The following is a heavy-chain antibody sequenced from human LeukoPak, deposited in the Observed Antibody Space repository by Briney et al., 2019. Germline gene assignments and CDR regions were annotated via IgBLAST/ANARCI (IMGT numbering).Heavy chain of an antibody. CDR3: ARHPPPLYSSYDLGFDY. V-gene: IGHV5-51*01. J-gene: IGHJ4*02. CDR1: GYSFTSYW. D-gene: IGHD5-12*01. CDR2: IYPGDSDT. Sequence: GESLKISCKGSGYSFTSYWIGWVRQMPGKGLEWMGIIYPGDSDTRYSPSFQGQVTISADKSISTACLQWSSLKASDTAMYYCARHPPPLYSSYDLGFDYWGQGTLVTVSS.